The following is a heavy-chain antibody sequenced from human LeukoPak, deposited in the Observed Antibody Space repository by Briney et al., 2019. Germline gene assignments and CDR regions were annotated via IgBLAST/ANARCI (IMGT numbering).Heavy chain of an antibody. J-gene: IGHJ4*02. CDR1: GYSFTSYW. CDR3: ARLTPHLEWFYYFDY. D-gene: IGHD3-3*01. V-gene: IGHV5-51*01. CDR2: IYPGDSDT. Sequence: GESLKISCEGSGYSFTSYWIGWVRQMPGKGLEWMVIIYPGDSDTRYSPSFQGQVTISADKSISTAYLQWSSLKASDTAMYYCARLTPHLEWFYYFDYWGQGTMVTVSS.